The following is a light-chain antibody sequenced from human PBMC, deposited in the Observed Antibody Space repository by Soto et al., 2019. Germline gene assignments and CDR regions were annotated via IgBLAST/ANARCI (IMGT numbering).Light chain of an antibody. CDR2: DNT. V-gene: IGLV1-40*01. J-gene: IGLJ2*01. Sequence: QSVLTQPPSVSGAPGQRVTISCTGSRSNIGAGYAVHWYQQLPGTAPKLLIYDNTNRPSGFPDRFSASESGTSASLAITGLPSEDEADYYCQSYDTSLSASVFGGGTKLTVL. CDR3: QSYDTSLSASV. CDR1: RSNIGAGYA.